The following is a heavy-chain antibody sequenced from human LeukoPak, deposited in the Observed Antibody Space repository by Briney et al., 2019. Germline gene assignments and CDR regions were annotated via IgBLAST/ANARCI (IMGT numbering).Heavy chain of an antibody. CDR3: AREGEYCSSTSCYYLDP. V-gene: IGHV1-69*05. CDR2: IIPIFGTA. CDR1: GGTFSSYA. J-gene: IGHJ5*02. Sequence: ASVKVSCKASGGTFSSYAISWVRQAPGQGLEWMGGIIPIFGTANYAQKFRGRVTITTDESTSTAYMELSSLRSEDTAVYYCAREGEYCSSTSCYYLDPWGQGTLVTVSS. D-gene: IGHD2-2*01.